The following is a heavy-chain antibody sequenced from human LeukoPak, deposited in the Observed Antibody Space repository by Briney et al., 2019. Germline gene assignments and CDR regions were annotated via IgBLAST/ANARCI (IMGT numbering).Heavy chain of an antibody. D-gene: IGHD1/OR15-1a*01. Sequence: GGSLRLSCAASGFTISSYWMSWLRQAPGKGLEWVVNINQDGSEKYFVDSVKGRFTISRDNAKNSLYLQMNSLRDEDTAVYYCARRTALEQYFDYWGQGTLVTVSS. CDR2: INQDGSEK. V-gene: IGHV3-7*01. CDR1: GFTISSYW. J-gene: IGHJ4*02. CDR3: ARRTALEQYFDY.